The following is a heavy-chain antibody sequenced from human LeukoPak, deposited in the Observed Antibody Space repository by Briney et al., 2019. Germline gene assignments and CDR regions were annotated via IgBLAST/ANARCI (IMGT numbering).Heavy chain of an antibody. V-gene: IGHV1-69*04. CDR1: GGIFSSYT. CDR3: VRDSAYSPDY. J-gene: IGHJ4*02. CDR2: AIPILGIA. D-gene: IGHD5-12*01. Sequence: ASVKVSCKASGGIFSSYTFNWVRQAPGQGLEWMGRAIPILGIATYAQKFQGRVTLTTDSSTSTAYMELRGLTSDDMAVYYCVRDSAYSPDYWGQGSLVTVSP.